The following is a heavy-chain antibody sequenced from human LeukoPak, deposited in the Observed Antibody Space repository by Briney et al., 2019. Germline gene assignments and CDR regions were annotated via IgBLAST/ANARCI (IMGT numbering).Heavy chain of an antibody. Sequence: PSETLSLTCAVYGGSFSAYWSWIRQSPGKGLQWIAEVNHRGDTSYNPSVKGRVTIPVDTSKNQFSLKVTSLTAADTAVYYCARGPTISETGYFDYWGQGTLVTVSS. V-gene: IGHV4-34*01. J-gene: IGHJ4*03. D-gene: IGHD1-1*01. CDR1: GGSFSAY. CDR2: VNHRGDT. CDR3: ARGPTISETGYFDY.